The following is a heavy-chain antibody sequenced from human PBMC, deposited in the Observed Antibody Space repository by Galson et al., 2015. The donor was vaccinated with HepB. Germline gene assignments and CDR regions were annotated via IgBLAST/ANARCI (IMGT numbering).Heavy chain of an antibody. Sequence: SLRLSCAASGFTFSNYWMNWVCQAPGKGLEWVANIKQDGSEKHYVESVEGRFTISRDNAKNSEGLQMSRLRAEDTAVYYCARASYGDWRSDAFDIWGQGTMLTASS. V-gene: IGHV3-7*01. CDR3: ARASYGDWRSDAFDI. CDR2: IKQDGSEK. J-gene: IGHJ3*02. D-gene: IGHD4-17*01. CDR1: GFTFSNYW.